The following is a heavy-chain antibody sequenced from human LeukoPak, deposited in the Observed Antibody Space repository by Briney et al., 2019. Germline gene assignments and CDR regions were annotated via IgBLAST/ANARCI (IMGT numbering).Heavy chain of an antibody. Sequence: SETLSLTCTVSGGSISSYYWSWIRRPPGKGLEWSGYIYYSGSTNYNPFLKSRVTISVDTSKNQFSLKLSSVTAADTAVYYCARGGWLRSEYYFDYWGQGTLVTVSS. D-gene: IGHD5-12*01. V-gene: IGHV4-59*01. CDR3: ARGGWLRSEYYFDY. J-gene: IGHJ4*02. CDR2: IYYSGST. CDR1: GGSISSYY.